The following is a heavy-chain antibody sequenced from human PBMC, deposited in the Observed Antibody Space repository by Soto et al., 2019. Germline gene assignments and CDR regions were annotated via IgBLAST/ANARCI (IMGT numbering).Heavy chain of an antibody. CDR3: ARTYTYYYDSSGPYYFDY. CDR1: GGSISSSSYY. Sequence: PSETLSLTCTVSGGSISSSSYYWGWIRQPPGKGLEWIGSIYYSGSTYYNPSLKSRVTISVDTSKNQFSLKLSSVTAAVTAVYYCARTYTYYYDSSGPYYFDYWGQGTLVTVSS. D-gene: IGHD3-22*01. V-gene: IGHV4-39*01. CDR2: IYYSGST. J-gene: IGHJ4*02.